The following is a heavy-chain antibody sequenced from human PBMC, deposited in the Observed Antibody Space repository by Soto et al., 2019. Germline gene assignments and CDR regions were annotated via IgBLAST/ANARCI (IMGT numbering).Heavy chain of an antibody. J-gene: IGHJ4*02. CDR2: IYPGDSVT. V-gene: IGHV5-51*01. Sequence: PGESLKISCKGSGFSFASYWIGWVRQMPGKGPEWMGIIYPGDSVTRYSPSFYGQVTISADKSISTAYLQWSSLKASDTATYYCARQNYYGSGSEDFDSWGQGTVVTVS. CDR1: GFSFASYW. CDR3: ARQNYYGSGSEDFDS. D-gene: IGHD3-10*01.